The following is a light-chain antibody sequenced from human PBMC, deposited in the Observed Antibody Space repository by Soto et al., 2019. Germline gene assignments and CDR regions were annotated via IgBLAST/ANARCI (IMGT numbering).Light chain of an antibody. CDR1: SSNIGSNY. CDR3: QSYDSRLSGSV. CDR2: GDT. V-gene: IGLV1-40*01. J-gene: IGLJ1*01. Sequence: QSVLTQPPSASGTPGQRVTISCSGSSSNIGSNYVYWYQHLPGTAPKLLLTGDTSRPSGVPDRFSGSKSGASASLAITDLQAEDEADYYCQSYDSRLSGSVFGTRTKVTVL.